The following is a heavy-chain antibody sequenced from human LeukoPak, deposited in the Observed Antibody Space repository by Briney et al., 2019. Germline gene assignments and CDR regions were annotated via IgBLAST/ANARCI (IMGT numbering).Heavy chain of an antibody. V-gene: IGHV3-53*01. CDR2: IYSGGST. CDR3: ARATDYYDSSGHYYTKDY. J-gene: IGHJ4*02. D-gene: IGHD3-22*01. CDR1: GFTFSSYA. Sequence: PGGSLRLSCAASGFTFSSYAMSWVRQAPGKGLEWVSVIYSGGSTYYADSVKGRFTISRDNSKNTLYLQMNSLRAEDTAVYYCARATDYYDSSGHYYTKDYWGQGTLVTVSS.